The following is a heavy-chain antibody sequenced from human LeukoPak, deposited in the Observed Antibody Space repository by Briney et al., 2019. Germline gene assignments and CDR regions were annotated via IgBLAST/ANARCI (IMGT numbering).Heavy chain of an antibody. CDR2: VNPDTGNT. CDR1: GYTFTSYG. Sequence: ASVKVSCKASGYTFTSYGISWVRQAPGQGLEWMGWVNPDTGNTAYARKFQGRVTITRNTSINTVYMELSSLRSEDTAMYYCARESVRYDAFDIWGQGTMVTVSS. D-gene: IGHD3-10*01. V-gene: IGHV1-8*03. J-gene: IGHJ3*02. CDR3: ARESVRYDAFDI.